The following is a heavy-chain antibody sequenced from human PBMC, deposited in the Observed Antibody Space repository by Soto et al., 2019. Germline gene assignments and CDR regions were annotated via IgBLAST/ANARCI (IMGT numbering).Heavy chain of an antibody. D-gene: IGHD3-10*02. Sequence: ASVKVSCKASGYTFSNYVMQWVRQAPGQRLEWMGWINVGDGNTKFSQKFQGRVTITRGTSASTAYMELSSLRSEDTAVYYCAALFQTIGYYTMDVWGQGTTVTVS. CDR2: INVGDGNT. CDR3: AALFQTIGYYTMDV. J-gene: IGHJ6*02. CDR1: GYTFSNYV. V-gene: IGHV1-3*01.